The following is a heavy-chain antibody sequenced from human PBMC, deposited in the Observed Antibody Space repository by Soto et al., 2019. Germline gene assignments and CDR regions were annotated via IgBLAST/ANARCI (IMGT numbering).Heavy chain of an antibody. V-gene: IGHV1-18*04. CDR1: GYTFTSYG. CDR3: AREAPAIGGSYYFDY. J-gene: IGHJ4*02. CDR2: ISAYNGNT. Sequence: ASVKVSCKASGYTFTSYGISWVRQPPRQGLEWTGWISAYNGNTNYAQKIQARVTMTTDTSTSTAYMELRSLSSGGKAVYYCAREAPAIGGSYYFDYWVPGALVTVSS. D-gene: IGHD3-16*01.